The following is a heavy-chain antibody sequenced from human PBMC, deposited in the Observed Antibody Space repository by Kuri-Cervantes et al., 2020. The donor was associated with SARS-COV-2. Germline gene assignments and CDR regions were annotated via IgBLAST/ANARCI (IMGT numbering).Heavy chain of an antibody. CDR2: IYYSGST. V-gene: IGHV4-39*01. D-gene: IGHD3-3*01. Sequence: SETLSLTCTVSGGSISSSISSSSYYWGWIRQPPGKGLEWIGSIYYSGSTYYNPSLKSRVTISVDTSKNQFSLKLSSVTAADTAMYYCARRSTSITIFGVVNINPFDYWGQGTLVTVSS. CDR3: ARRSTSITIFGVVNINPFDY. CDR1: GGSISSSISSSSYY. J-gene: IGHJ4*02.